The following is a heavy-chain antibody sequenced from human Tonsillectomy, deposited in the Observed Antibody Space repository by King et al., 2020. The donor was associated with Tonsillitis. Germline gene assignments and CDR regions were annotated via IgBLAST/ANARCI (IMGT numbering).Heavy chain of an antibody. CDR1: GYTFATYG. D-gene: IGHD4-17*01. V-gene: IGHV1-18*01. Sequence: VQLVESRSEVKTPGASVKVSCKASGYTFATYGITWVRQAPGQGLEWMGWIGASNANTDYAQKFQGRVTATTETSTSTAYMELRSLRSDDTAVYYCARAGAAVTSHFDYWGQGTLVTVSS. CDR3: ARAGAAVTSHFDY. CDR2: IGASNANT. J-gene: IGHJ4*02.